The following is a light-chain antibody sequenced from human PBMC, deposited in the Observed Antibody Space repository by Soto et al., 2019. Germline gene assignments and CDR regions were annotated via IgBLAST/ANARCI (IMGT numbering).Light chain of an antibody. V-gene: IGKV3-15*01. CDR2: GAS. CDR1: QSVSSN. J-gene: IGKJ2*01. CDR3: QQYNNWPPHT. Sequence: EILMTQSPATLSVSPGERATLSCRASQSVSSNLAWYQQKPGQAPRLLIYGASTRATGIPARFSGSGSGTDFTLTISSLQSEDFAVYFCQQYNNWPPHTFGQGTKLEIK.